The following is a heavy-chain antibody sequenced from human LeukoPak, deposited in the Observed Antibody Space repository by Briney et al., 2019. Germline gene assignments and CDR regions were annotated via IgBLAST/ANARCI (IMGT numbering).Heavy chain of an antibody. V-gene: IGHV3-53*01. CDR1: GLTVSSSY. J-gene: IGHJ4*02. CDR2: IYSDERM. CDR3: ASHYYDSRGYYYFDF. D-gene: IGHD3-22*01. Sequence: GGSLRLSCAASGLTVSSSYMSWARQAPGKGLEWVSIIYSDERMFYADSLKGRFTISRDNPKNTLYLQMNSLRAEDTAVYYCASHYYDSRGYYYFDFWGQGTLVTVSS.